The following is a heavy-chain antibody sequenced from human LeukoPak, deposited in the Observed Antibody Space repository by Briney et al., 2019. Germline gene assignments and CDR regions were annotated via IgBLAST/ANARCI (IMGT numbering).Heavy chain of an antibody. Sequence: PSETLSLTCTVSGDSISSYHWSWIRQPPGKGLEWIGYISYSGSTNYNPSLKSRVTISVDTSKKQFSLKLSSVTEADTAVYYCARVGRGDHTWGSYYFDHWGQGTLVTVCS. CDR2: ISYSGST. V-gene: IGHV4-59*01. D-gene: IGHD3-16*01. J-gene: IGHJ4*02. CDR3: ARVGRGDHTWGSYYFDH. CDR1: GDSISSYH.